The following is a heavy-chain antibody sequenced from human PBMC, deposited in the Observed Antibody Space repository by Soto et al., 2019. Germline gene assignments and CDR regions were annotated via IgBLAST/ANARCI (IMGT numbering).Heavy chain of an antibody. CDR1: GFTFSSYS. CDR2: ISSSSSYI. D-gene: IGHD6-13*01. J-gene: IGHJ5*02. Sequence: VQLVESGGGVVQPGRSLRLSCAASGFTFSSYSMNWVRQAPGKGLEWVSSISSSSSYIYYADSVKGRFTISRDNAKNSLYLQMNSLRAEDTAVYYCARGLAAEGWFDPWGQGTLVTVSS. V-gene: IGHV3-21*01. CDR3: ARGLAAEGWFDP.